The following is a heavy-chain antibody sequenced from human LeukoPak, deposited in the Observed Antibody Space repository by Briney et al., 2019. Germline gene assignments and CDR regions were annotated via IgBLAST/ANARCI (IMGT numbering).Heavy chain of an antibody. CDR1: GFTFDDYA. CDR2: ISWDGGST. Sequence: GGSLRLSCAASGFTFDDYAMHWVRQAPGKGLEWVSLISWDGGSTYYADSVKGRFTISRDNSKNSLYLQMNSLRAEDTAVYYCVKGVAGSGLGYWGQGTLVTVSS. D-gene: IGHD6-25*01. J-gene: IGHJ4*02. V-gene: IGHV3-43D*03. CDR3: VKGVAGSGLGY.